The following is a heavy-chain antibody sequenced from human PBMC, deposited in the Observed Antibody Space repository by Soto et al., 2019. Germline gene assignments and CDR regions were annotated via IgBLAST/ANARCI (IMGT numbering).Heavy chain of an antibody. CDR1: GFTFNNYA. CDR2: ISDTGGRT. V-gene: IGHV3-23*01. CDR3: AKQRHHWQQVGDSDY. J-gene: IGHJ4*02. D-gene: IGHD6-13*01. Sequence: GGSLRLSCAASGFTFNNYAMNWVRQAPGKGLEWISTISDTGGRTFYADSVKARFTISRDNAKNTLYPQINSLRAEDAAVYFCAKQRHHWQQVGDSDYWGQGTLVTVSS.